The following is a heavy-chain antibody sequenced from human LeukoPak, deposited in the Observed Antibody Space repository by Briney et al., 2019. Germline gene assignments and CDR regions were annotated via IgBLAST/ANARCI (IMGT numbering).Heavy chain of an antibody. Sequence: SETLSLTCNVSGGSISSYYWSWIRQPPGKGLEWIGYIYYSRSTNYNPSLKSRVTISVDTSKNQFSLKLSSVTAADTAVYYCARAPRLSSGYPQFDYWGQGTLVTVSS. CDR3: ARAPRLSSGYPQFDY. D-gene: IGHD3-22*01. J-gene: IGHJ4*02. V-gene: IGHV4-59*01. CDR2: IYYSRST. CDR1: GGSISSYY.